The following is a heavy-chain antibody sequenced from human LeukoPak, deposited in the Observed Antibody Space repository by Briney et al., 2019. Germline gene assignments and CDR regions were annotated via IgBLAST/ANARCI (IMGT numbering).Heavy chain of an antibody. Sequence: PSETLSLSCNVSGGXISGYYWSWIRQPAGKGLEWIGRISSSGSSNYNPSLQSRVTMSVDTSKNQFSLKLSSVTAADTAVYYCARGGDSGGWYNYYFWGQGTLVTVSS. CDR1: GGXISGYY. V-gene: IGHV4-4*07. J-gene: IGHJ4*02. CDR2: ISSSGSS. D-gene: IGHD6-19*01. CDR3: ARGGDSGGWYNYYF.